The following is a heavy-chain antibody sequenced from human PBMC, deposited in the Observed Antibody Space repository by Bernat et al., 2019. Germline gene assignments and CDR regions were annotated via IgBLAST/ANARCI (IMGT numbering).Heavy chain of an antibody. J-gene: IGHJ4*02. CDR1: GGSISSSSYY. CDR2: IYHSGST. CDR3: ARQVVAAATLSPHFDY. Sequence: QLQLQESGPGLVKPSETLSLTCTVSGGSISSSSYYWGWIRQPPGKGLEWIGEIYHSGSTNYNPSLKSRVTISVDKSKNQFSLKLSSVTAADTAVYYCARQVVAAATLSPHFDYWGQGTLVTVSS. V-gene: IGHV4-39*07. D-gene: IGHD2-15*01.